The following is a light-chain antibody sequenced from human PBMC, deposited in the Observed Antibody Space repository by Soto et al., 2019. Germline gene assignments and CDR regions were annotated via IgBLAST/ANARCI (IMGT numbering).Light chain of an antibody. J-gene: IGKJ1*01. CDR2: ATA. Sequence: DIQMTQSPSSLSASVGDRVTITCRASQSLFNYLNWYQQKPGKAPKLLIFATAHMQIGVTSRFSGSRSGTEFTLTISSLQLEDFATYSCQHSSLSPWTFGQGTTVEIK. CDR3: QHSSLSPWT. CDR1: QSLFNY. V-gene: IGKV1-39*01.